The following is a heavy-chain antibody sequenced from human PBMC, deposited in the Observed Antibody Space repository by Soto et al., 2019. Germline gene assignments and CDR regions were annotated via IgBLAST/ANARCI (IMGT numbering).Heavy chain of an antibody. CDR3: AREGIATIGAYGMDV. J-gene: IGHJ6*02. V-gene: IGHV1-69*01. Sequence: QVQLVQSGAEVKKPGSSVKVSCKASGGTFSSYAIIWVRQAPGQGLEWMGGIIPIFGTANYAQKFHGRVTITADESTSTAYMELSSLRSEDTAVYYCAREGIATIGAYGMDVWGQGTTVTVSS. CDR1: GGTFSSYA. D-gene: IGHD6-13*01. CDR2: IIPIFGTA.